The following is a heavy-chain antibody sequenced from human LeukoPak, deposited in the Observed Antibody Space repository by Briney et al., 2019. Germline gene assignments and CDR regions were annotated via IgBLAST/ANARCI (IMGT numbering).Heavy chain of an antibody. Sequence: PSETLSLTCTVSGGSISSYYWSWIRQPPGKGLEWIGYIYYSGSTNYNPSLKSRVTISVDTSKNQFSLKLSSVTAADTAVDYCARRGGGRIQLWSEFDYWGQGTLVTVSS. CDR3: ARRGGGRIQLWSEFDY. V-gene: IGHV4-59*01. J-gene: IGHJ4*02. D-gene: IGHD5-18*01. CDR2: IYYSGST. CDR1: GGSISSYY.